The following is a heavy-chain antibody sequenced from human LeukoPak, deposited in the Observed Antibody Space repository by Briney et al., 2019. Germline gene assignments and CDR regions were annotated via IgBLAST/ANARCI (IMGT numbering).Heavy chain of an antibody. CDR2: INRDGSAK. Sequence: GGSLRLSCAASGFTFSSFWMTWVRQAPGKGLEWVANINRDGSAKTYVDSAKGRFTISRDNAKNSLYLQMSSLRAEDTAVYYCATAPAAADSCWGQGTLVAVSS. CDR3: ATAPAAADSC. D-gene: IGHD6-13*01. CDR1: GFTFSSFW. V-gene: IGHV3-7*01. J-gene: IGHJ4*02.